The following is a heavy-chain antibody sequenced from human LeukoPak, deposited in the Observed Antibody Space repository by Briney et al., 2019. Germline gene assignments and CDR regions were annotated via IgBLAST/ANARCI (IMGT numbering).Heavy chain of an antibody. CDR2: ISGSGGST. D-gene: IGHD3-16*02. J-gene: IGHJ4*02. CDR1: GFTFSSYA. Sequence: PGGSLRLSCAASGFTFSSYAMGWVRQAPGKGLEWISAISGSGGSTYYADSVKGRFTISRDNSKNTLYLQMNSLRAEDTAVYYCAKDYVWGSYRHQYFDYWGQGTLVTVSS. V-gene: IGHV3-23*01. CDR3: AKDYVWGSYRHQYFDY.